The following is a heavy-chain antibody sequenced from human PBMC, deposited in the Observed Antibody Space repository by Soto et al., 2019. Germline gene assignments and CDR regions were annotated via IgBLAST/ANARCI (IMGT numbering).Heavy chain of an antibody. V-gene: IGHV3-66*01. Sequence: EVQLVESGGGLVQPGGSLRLSCAASGVTVSNNYMRWVRQAPGKGLEWVSLIYSGGATYYADSVKGRFTISRDNSKNTLYLQMNSLRAEDTAVYYCARDGTYNWVGGQGNLVTVSS. J-gene: IGHJ4*02. CDR3: ARDGTYNWV. D-gene: IGHD1-1*01. CDR1: GVTVSNNY. CDR2: IYSGGAT.